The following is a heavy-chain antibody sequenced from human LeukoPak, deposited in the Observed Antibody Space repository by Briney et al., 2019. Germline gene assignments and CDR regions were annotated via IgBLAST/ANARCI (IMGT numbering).Heavy chain of an antibody. V-gene: IGHV4-61*02. CDR3: ARDRCSGGSCYPWYFDL. J-gene: IGHJ2*01. Sequence: SQTLSLTCTVSGGSISSGSYYWSWIRQPAGKGLEWIGRIYTSGSTNYNPSLKSRVTISVDTSKNQFSLKLSSETAADTAVYYCARDRCSGGSCYPWYFDLWGRGTLVTVSS. CDR1: GGSISSGSYY. D-gene: IGHD2-15*01. CDR2: IYTSGST.